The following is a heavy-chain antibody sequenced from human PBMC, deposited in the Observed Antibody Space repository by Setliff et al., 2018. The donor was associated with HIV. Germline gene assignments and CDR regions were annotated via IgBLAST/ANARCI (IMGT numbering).Heavy chain of an antibody. D-gene: IGHD6-25*01. J-gene: IGHJ3*02. CDR3: ARGFEAADAFHI. CDR2: VYYSGST. Sequence: SETLSLTCSVSGASMNGVNYYWSWIRQHPGRGLEWLGYVYYSGSTFYNPPLKSRVTISMDTSKSQLSLKRTSVTAADTAVYFCARGFEAADAFHIWGQGTMVTVSS. V-gene: IGHV4-31*03. CDR1: GASMNGVNYY.